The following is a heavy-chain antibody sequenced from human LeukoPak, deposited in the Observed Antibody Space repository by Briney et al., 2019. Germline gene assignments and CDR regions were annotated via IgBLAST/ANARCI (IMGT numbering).Heavy chain of an antibody. Sequence: NPGGSLRLSCAASGFTFSNAWMSWVRQAPGKGLEWVGRIKSKTDGGTTDYAAPVKGRFTISRGDSKNTLYLQMNSLRAEDTAVYYCAKGETAAYWGQGTLVTVSS. CDR3: AKGETAAY. D-gene: IGHD6-13*01. V-gene: IGHV3-15*01. J-gene: IGHJ4*02. CDR2: IKSKTDGGTT. CDR1: GFTFSNAW.